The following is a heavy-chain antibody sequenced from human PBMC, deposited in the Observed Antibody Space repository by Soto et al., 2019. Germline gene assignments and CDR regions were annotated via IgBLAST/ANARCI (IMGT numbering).Heavy chain of an antibody. Sequence: QVQLQQWGAGLLKPSETLSLTCAVYGGSFSGYYWSWIRQPPGKGLEWIGEINHSGSTNYNPSLKSRVTISVDTSKNQFSLKLSSVTAADTAVYYCASRWHGDYYYYYGMDVWGQGTTVTVSS. CDR2: INHSGST. CDR1: GGSFSGYY. D-gene: IGHD4-17*01. V-gene: IGHV4-34*01. J-gene: IGHJ6*02. CDR3: ASRWHGDYYYYYGMDV.